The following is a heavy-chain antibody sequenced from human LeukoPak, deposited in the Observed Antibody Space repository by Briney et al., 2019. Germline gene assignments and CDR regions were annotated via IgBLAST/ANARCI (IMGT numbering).Heavy chain of an antibody. CDR1: GDSVSSNSAA. CDR2: TYYRSKWYN. J-gene: IGHJ4*02. Sequence: SQTLSLTCAISGDSVSSNSAAWNWIRQSPSRGLEWLGRTYYRSKWYNDYAVSVKSRITINPDTSKNQFSLQLNSVTPEDTAVYYCARVPDGYGRIFGVVTHFDYWGQGTLVTVSS. CDR3: ARVPDGYGRIFGVVTHFDY. V-gene: IGHV6-1*01. D-gene: IGHD3-3*01.